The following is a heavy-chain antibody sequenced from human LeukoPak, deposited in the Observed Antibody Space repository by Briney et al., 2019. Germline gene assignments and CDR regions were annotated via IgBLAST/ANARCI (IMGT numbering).Heavy chain of an antibody. D-gene: IGHD3-22*01. J-gene: IGHJ4*02. V-gene: IGHV3-21*04. CDR2: ISSSSSSI. CDR3: AKVFYDSSGYSNDYYYFDY. Sequence: RGSLRLSCAASGFTFSGYTMNWVRQAPGKGLEWVSSISSSSSSINYADSVKGRFTISRDNSKNTLYLQMNSLRAEDTAVYYCAKVFYDSSGYSNDYYYFDYWGQGTLVTVSS. CDR1: GFTFSGYT.